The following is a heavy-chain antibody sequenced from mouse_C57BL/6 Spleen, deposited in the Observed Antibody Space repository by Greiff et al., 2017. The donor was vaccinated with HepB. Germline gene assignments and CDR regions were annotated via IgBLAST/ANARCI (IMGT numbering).Heavy chain of an antibody. CDR3: TKEGLWYFDV. V-gene: IGHV14-1*01. CDR1: GFNIKDFY. Sequence: VQLQQSGAELVRPGASVKLSCTASGFNIKDFYMHWVKQRPEQGLEWIGRIDPEDGDTEYAPKFQGKATMTADTSSNTAYLQLSSLTSEDTAVYYCTKEGLWYFDVWGTGTTVTVSS. D-gene: IGHD3-3*01. CDR2: IDPEDGDT. J-gene: IGHJ1*03.